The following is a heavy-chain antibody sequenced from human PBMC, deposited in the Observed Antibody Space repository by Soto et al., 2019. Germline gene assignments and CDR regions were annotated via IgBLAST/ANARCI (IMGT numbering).Heavy chain of an antibody. CDR1: GYTFTGYY. J-gene: IGHJ6*02. Sequence: GASVKVSCKASGYTFTGYYMHWVRQAPGQGLEWMGWINPNSGGTNYAQKFQGRVTMTRDTSISTAYMELSRLRSDDTAVYYCARDDITYYNGSGPRNGMDVWGQGTTVTVSS. CDR2: INPNSGGT. V-gene: IGHV1-2*02. CDR3: ARDDITYYNGSGPRNGMDV. D-gene: IGHD3-10*01.